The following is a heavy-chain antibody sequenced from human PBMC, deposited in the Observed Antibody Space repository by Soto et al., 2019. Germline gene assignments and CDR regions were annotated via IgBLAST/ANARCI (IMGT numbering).Heavy chain of an antibody. CDR1: GGSISSGGYY. CDR2: IYYSGST. CDR3: ARAKWGRAAFSNFDY. D-gene: IGHD2-15*01. V-gene: IGHV4-31*03. J-gene: IGHJ4*02. Sequence: QVQLQESGPGLVKPSQTLSLTCTVSGGSISSGGYYWSWIRQHPGKGLEWIGYIYYSGSTYYNPSLKSRVTTSVDTSKNQFSLKLSSVTAADTAVYYCARAKWGRAAFSNFDYWGQGTLVSVSS.